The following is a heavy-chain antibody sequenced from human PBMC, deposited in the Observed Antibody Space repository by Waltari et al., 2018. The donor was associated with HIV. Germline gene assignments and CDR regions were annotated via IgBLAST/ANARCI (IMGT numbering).Heavy chain of an antibody. CDR1: GLPFSRSP. CDR3: AKDPGMDV. V-gene: IGHV3-23*01. CDR2: ISGSGGST. Sequence: EVQLLESGGGLVQPGGSLRLSCAAYGLPFSRSPMNWVRQAPGKGLDWVSGISGSGGSTYYADSVKGRLTISRDNSKSTVYLQMNSLRAEDTAIYYCAKDPGMDVWGQGTTVTVSS. J-gene: IGHJ6*02.